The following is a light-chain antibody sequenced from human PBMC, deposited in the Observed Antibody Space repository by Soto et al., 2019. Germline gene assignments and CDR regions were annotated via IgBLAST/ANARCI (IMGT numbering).Light chain of an antibody. V-gene: IGLV2-14*01. CDR1: SSDVGYYDY. CDR3: SSYTSSRTVL. J-gene: IGLJ2*01. CDR2: DVT. Sequence: QSALTQPASVSASPGQSITISCTGTSSDVGYYDYVSWYQRHPGKAPKLMIYDVTNRPSGVSNRFSGSKSGNTASLTISGLQAEDEADYYCSSYTSSRTVLFGGGTKLTVL.